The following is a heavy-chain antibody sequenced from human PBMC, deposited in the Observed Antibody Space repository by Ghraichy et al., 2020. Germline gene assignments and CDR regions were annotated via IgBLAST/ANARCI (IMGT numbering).Heavy chain of an antibody. CDR3: AREKGLKGRNAFDI. D-gene: IGHD1-26*01. CDR1: GYTFTSYG. CDR2: ISAYNGNT. V-gene: IGHV1-18*04. J-gene: IGHJ3*02. Sequence: ASVKVSCKASGYTFTSYGISWVRQAPGQGLEWMGWISAYNGNTNYAQKLQGRVTMTTDTSTSTAYMELRSLRSDDTAVYYCAREKGLKGRNAFDIWGQGTMVTVSS.